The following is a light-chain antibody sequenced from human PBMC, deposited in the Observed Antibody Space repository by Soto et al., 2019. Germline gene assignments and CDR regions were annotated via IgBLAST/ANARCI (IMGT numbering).Light chain of an antibody. CDR1: QSVSNNY. CDR2: GAS. Sequence: EIVLTQSPGTLSLSPRERATLSCRASQSVSNNYLAWYQHRPGQAPRLLIHGASTRAPGIPDRFSGSGSGTDFALTISRLEPEDFAVYCCQQYAASPRTFGQGTQVAV. V-gene: IGKV3-20*01. J-gene: IGKJ1*01. CDR3: QQYAASPRT.